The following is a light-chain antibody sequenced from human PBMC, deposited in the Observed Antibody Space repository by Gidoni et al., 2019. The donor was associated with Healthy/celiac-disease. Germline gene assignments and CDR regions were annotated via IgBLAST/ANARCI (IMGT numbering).Light chain of an antibody. CDR1: QSVSSN. CDR3: QQYNNWPTWT. V-gene: IGKV3-15*01. Sequence: EIVMTQSPATLSVSPGERATLSCRASQSVSSNLAWYQQKPGQAPRLLLYGASTRATGIPARFSGSGSRTEFTLTISSLQSEDFAVYYCQQYNNWPTWTFGQGTKVEIK. CDR2: GAS. J-gene: IGKJ1*01.